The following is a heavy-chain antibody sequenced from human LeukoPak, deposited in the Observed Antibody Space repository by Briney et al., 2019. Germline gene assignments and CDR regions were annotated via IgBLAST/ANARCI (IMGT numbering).Heavy chain of an antibody. J-gene: IGHJ4*02. CDR2: INSDGKTT. CDR1: GFTFSDYS. CDR3: GRDRRYYGSGSYFDY. V-gene: IGHV3-48*01. D-gene: IGHD3-10*01. Sequence: GGSLRLSCAASGFTFSDYSMNWVRQAPGKGLEDLSYINSDGKTTWYADSVKGRFTASRDNSKNTLYLQMNSLRTEDTAVYYCGRDRRYYGSGSYFDYWGQGTLVTVSS.